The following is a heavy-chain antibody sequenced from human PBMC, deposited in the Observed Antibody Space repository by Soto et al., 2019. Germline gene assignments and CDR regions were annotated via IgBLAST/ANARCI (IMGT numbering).Heavy chain of an antibody. CDR1: GGSISSYY. D-gene: IGHD1-26*01. Sequence: PSETLSLTCTVSGGSISSYYWSWIRQPPGKGLERIGYIYYSGSTNYNPSHKSRVTISVDTSKNQFSLKLSSVTAADTAVYYCARRYGGNLDYWGQGTLVTVAS. V-gene: IGHV4-59*12. CDR2: IYYSGST. J-gene: IGHJ4*02. CDR3: ARRYGGNLDY.